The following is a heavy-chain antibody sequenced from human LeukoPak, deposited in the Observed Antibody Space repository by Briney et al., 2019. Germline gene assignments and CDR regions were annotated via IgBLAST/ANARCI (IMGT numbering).Heavy chain of an antibody. V-gene: IGHV4-34*01. D-gene: IGHD3-3*01. CDR2: INHSGST. CDR3: ERAGVVAYHLYYFHMDV. Sequence: SETLSLTCAVSGGSFSGYYWSWIRQAPGKGLEWIGEINHSGSTNYNPSLKSRVTISTDTSKNQFSLKLNSVTAADTAMYYCERAGVVAYHLYYFHMDVWGDGTTVTVSS. J-gene: IGHJ6*03. CDR1: GGSFSGYY.